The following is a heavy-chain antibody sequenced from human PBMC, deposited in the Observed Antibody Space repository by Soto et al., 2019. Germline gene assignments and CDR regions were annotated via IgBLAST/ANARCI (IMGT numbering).Heavy chain of an antibody. V-gene: IGHV3-21*01. CDR2: ISSSSSYI. CDR1: GFTFSSYS. CDR3: ARHSADYYYYGMDV. D-gene: IGHD1-26*01. J-gene: IGHJ6*02. Sequence: PGGSLRLSCAASGFTFSSYSMNWVRQAPGKWLEWVSSISSSSSYIYYADSVKGRFTISRDNAKNSLYLQMNSLRAEDTAVYYCARHSADYYYYGMDVWGQGTTVNVSS.